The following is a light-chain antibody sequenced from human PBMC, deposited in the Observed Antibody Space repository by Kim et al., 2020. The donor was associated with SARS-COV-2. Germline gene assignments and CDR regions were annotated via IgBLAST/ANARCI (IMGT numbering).Light chain of an antibody. CDR3: ATWDDSPDGPV. J-gene: IGLJ2*01. V-gene: IGLV1-44*01. CDR2: LNS. CDR1: NANIGSNT. Sequence: GQEVTITCSGSNANIGSNTVNWYQQVPGTAPKLLIYLNSPRPSGVPDRLSGSKSGTSASLAISGLQSEDEADYYCATWDDSPDGPVFGGGTQLTVL.